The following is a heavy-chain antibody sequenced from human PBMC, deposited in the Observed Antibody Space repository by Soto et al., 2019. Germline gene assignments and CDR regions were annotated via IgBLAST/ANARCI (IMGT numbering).Heavy chain of an antibody. CDR2: GST. Sequence: GSTYYTPSLKSRVTISVDTSKNQFSLKLSSVTAADTAVYYCAAQGSRGDFDYWGQGTLVTVSS. CDR3: AAQGSRGDFDY. J-gene: IGHJ4*02. V-gene: IGHV4-31*02. D-gene: IGHD2-2*01.